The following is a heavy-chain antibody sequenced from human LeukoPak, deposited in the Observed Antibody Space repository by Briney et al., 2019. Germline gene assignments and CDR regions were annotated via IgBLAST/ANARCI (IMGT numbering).Heavy chain of an antibody. V-gene: IGHV3-23*01. Sequence: PGGSLRLSCAASGLTFSSYAMSWVRQAPGKGLEWVSAISGSGGSTYYADSVKGRFTISRDNSKNTLYLQMNSLRAEDTAVYYCAKDNPDYYDSSGYHLWGQGTTVTVSS. J-gene: IGHJ6*02. D-gene: IGHD3-22*01. CDR1: GLTFSSYA. CDR2: ISGSGGST. CDR3: AKDNPDYYDSSGYHL.